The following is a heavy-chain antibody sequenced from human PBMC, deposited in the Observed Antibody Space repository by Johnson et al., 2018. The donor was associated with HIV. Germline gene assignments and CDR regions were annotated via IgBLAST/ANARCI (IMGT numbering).Heavy chain of an antibody. V-gene: IGHV3-53*01. CDR2: IYSGGST. D-gene: IGHD2-2*01. J-gene: IGHJ3*02. Sequence: VQLVESGGGLIQPGGSLRLSCAASGFTVSSNYMSWVRQAPGKGLEWVSVIYSGGSTYYADSVKGRFTISRDNSKNTLYLQMKSLRAEDTAVYYCASSSTRDAFDIWGQGTMVTVSS. CDR1: GFTVSSNY. CDR3: ASSSTRDAFDI.